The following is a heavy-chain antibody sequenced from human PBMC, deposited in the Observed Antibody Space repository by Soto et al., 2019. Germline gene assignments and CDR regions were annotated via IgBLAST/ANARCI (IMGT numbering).Heavy chain of an antibody. CDR2: INHSGST. CDR3: ARGSSTSVESYYYYYMDV. D-gene: IGHD2-2*01. CDR1: GGSFSGYY. V-gene: IGHV4-34*01. J-gene: IGHJ6*03. Sequence: SETLSLTCAVYGGSFSGYYWSWIRQPPGKGLEWIGEINHSGSTNYNPSLKSRVTISVDTSKNQFSLKLSSVTAADTAVYYCARGSSTSVESYYYYYMDVWGKGTTVTVSS.